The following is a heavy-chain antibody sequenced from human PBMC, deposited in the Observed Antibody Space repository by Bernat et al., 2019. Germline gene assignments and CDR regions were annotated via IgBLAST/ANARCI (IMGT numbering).Heavy chain of an antibody. Sequence: QVQLQQWGAGLLKPSETLSLTCAVYGGSFSGYSWTWIRQPPGKGLEWIGEISHSGRTNYNPSLKSRVTISIDTSKNQFSLKLSSVTAADTAVYYCARGQRAARPRDWGQGTLVTVSS. J-gene: IGHJ4*02. V-gene: IGHV4-34*01. CDR1: GGSFSGYS. CDR3: ARGQRAARPRD. CDR2: ISHSGRT. D-gene: IGHD6-6*01.